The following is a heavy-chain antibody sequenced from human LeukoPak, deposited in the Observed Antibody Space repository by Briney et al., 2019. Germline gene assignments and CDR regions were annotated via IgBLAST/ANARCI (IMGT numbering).Heavy chain of an antibody. V-gene: IGHV1-46*01. D-gene: IGHD3-3*01. J-gene: IGHJ6*02. CDR3: ASGTSNITIFGVVIRYGMDV. CDR1: GYTFTSYY. CDR2: INPSGGST. Sequence: ASVKVSCKASGYTFTSYYMHWVRQAPGQGLEWMGIINPSGGSTSYAQKFQGRVTMTRDTSTSTVYMELSSLRSEDTAVYYCASGTSNITIFGVVIRYGMDVWGQGTTVTVSS.